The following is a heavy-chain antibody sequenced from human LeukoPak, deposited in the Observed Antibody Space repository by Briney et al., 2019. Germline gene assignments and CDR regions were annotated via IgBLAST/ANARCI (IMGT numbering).Heavy chain of an antibody. J-gene: IGHJ4*02. Sequence: ASVKVSCKASGYTXTSYGISWVRQAPGQGLEWMGWIHPRSGETNYAYKFRGRVTMTRDTSISTTYMDLGSLGSDDTAVYYCARDGEYGTGSYYRGCFDYWGQGTLVTVSS. D-gene: IGHD3-10*01. V-gene: IGHV1-2*02. CDR1: GYTXTSYG. CDR3: ARDGEYGTGSYYRGCFDY. CDR2: IHPRSGET.